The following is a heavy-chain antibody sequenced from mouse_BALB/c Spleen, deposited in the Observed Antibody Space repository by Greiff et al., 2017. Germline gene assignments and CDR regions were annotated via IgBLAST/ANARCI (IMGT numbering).Heavy chain of an antibody. J-gene: IGHJ3*01. D-gene: IGHD2-2*01. CDR3: ARNNYGYDWFAY. V-gene: IGHV3-2*02. Sequence: EVMLVESGPGLVKPSQSLSLTCTVTGYSITSDYAWNWIRQFPGNKLEWMGYISYSGSTSYNPSLKSRISITRDTSKNQFFLQLNSVTTEDTATYYGARNNYGYDWFAYWGQGTLVTVSA. CDR2: ISYSGST. CDR1: GYSITSDYA.